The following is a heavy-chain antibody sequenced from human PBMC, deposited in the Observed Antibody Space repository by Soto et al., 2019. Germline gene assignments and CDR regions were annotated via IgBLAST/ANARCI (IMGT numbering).Heavy chain of an antibody. D-gene: IGHD2-15*01. CDR3: ARGGASSKWFDP. J-gene: IGHJ5*02. Sequence: KTSETLSLTCTVSGGSISSDASFWSWIRQLPGKGPEWIAFISYSGTTSYNTSLRSRVTISADTSKSQFSLNLSSVTAADTAVYYCARGGASSKWFDPWGQGILVTVSS. V-gene: IGHV4-31*03. CDR2: ISYSGTT. CDR1: GGSISSDASF.